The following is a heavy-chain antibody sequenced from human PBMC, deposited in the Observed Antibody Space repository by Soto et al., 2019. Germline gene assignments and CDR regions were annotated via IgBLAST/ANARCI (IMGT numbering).Heavy chain of an antibody. D-gene: IGHD3-16*01. CDR1: GGSISRYY. V-gene: IGHV4-59*01. J-gene: IGHJ4*02. CDR3: TRVMSGYAYGYYDF. Sequence: PPETLSLTCTVSGGSISRYYWTWIRQPPGKGLEWIGYIFYDGSTNYTPSLRSRVSISVDTSKNQFSLELNSVTSADTAVYYCTRVMSGYAYGYYDFWGQGALVTVSS. CDR2: IFYDGST.